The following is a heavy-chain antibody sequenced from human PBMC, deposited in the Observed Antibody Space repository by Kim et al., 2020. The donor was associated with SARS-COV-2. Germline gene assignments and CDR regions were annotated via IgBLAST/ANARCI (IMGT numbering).Heavy chain of an antibody. CDR3: SRAGSGTTGYYYYGMDV. V-gene: IGHV3-21*01. CDR2: ISSSSSYI. CDR1: GFTFSNYS. Sequence: GGSLRLSCAASGFTFSNYSMNWVRQAPGKGLEWVSSISSSSSYIYYADSVKGRFTISRDNAKNSLYLQMNSLRAEDTAVYYCSRAGSGTTGYYYYGMDVWGQGTTVTVSS. J-gene: IGHJ6*02. D-gene: IGHD3-10*01.